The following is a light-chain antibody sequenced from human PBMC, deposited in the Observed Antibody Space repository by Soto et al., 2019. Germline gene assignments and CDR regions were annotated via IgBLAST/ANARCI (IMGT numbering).Light chain of an antibody. Sequence: QSALTQPASVSASPGQSITISCTGTSSDVGGSNFVSWYQQHPGKPPKLIIYDVATRPSGVSNRFSGSKSGSTASLIISRLQTEDEAYYYCVSFTSSTTYVFGSGTKVTVL. CDR3: VSFTSSTTYV. CDR2: DVA. CDR1: SSDVGGSNF. J-gene: IGLJ1*01. V-gene: IGLV2-14*03.